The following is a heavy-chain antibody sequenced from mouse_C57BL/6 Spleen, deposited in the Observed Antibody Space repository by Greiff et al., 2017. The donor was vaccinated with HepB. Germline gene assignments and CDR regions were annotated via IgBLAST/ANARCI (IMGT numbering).Heavy chain of an antibody. J-gene: IGHJ2*01. CDR2: ISSGGSYT. D-gene: IGHD2-4*01. Sequence: DVKLVESGGDLVKPGGSLKLSCAASGFTFSSYGMSWVRQTPDKRLEWVATISSGGSYTYYPDSVKGRFTISRDNAKNTLYLQMSSLKAEDTAMYYCARYDYDYFDYWGQGTTLTVSS. V-gene: IGHV5-6*02. CDR1: GFTFSSYG. CDR3: ARYDYDYFDY.